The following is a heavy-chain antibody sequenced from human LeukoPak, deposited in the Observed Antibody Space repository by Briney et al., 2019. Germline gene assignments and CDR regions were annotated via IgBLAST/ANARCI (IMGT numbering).Heavy chain of an antibody. D-gene: IGHD3-3*01. V-gene: IGHV4-34*01. J-gene: IGHJ4*02. CDR2: INHSGST. CDR3: ASSPVLRFLEWFPPYYFDY. Sequence: PSETLSLTCAVYGGSFSGYYWSWIRQPPGKGLEWIGEINHSGSTNYNPSLKSRVTISVDTSKNQFSLKLSSVTAADTAVYYCASSPVLRFLEWFPPYYFDYWGQGTLVTVSS. CDR1: GGSFSGYY.